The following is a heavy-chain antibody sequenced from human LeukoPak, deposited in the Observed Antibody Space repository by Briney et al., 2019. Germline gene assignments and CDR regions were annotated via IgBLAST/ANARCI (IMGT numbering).Heavy chain of an antibody. D-gene: IGHD1-26*01. V-gene: IGHV4-34*01. Sequence: SETLSLTCAVYGGSFSGYYWSWIRQPPGKGLEWIGEINHSGSTNYNPSLKSRVTISVDTSKNQFSLKLSSVTAADTAVYYCARASIVGATRNFDYWGQGTLVTVSS. J-gene: IGHJ4*02. CDR2: INHSGST. CDR3: ARASIVGATRNFDY. CDR1: GGSFSGYY.